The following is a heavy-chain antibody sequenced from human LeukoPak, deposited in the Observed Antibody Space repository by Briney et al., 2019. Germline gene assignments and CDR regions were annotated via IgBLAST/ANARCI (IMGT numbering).Heavy chain of an antibody. CDR3: ANPISGGLAVTADWFHP. V-gene: IGHV3-23*01. Sequence: PGGPLRLSCAASGFPFNVYSMSWLRQPPGKGLEWVSTINANSGTTSYAASVRGRFSISRDNSKSTLYLQLSTLRADDTATYYCANPISGGLAVTADWFHPWGQGTLVVVSS. D-gene: IGHD6-19*01. CDR1: GFPFNVYS. CDR2: INANSGTT. J-gene: IGHJ5*01.